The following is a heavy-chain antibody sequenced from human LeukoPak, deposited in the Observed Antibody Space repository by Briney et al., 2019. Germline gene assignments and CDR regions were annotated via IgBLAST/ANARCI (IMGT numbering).Heavy chain of an antibody. CDR2: ISYDGSNK. J-gene: IGHJ4*02. CDR1: GFTFSSYG. CDR3: ARDRGSSWFIDY. D-gene: IGHD6-13*01. V-gene: IGHV3-33*05. Sequence: GGSLRLSCAASGFTFSSYGMHWVRQAPGKGLEWVAVISYDGSNKYHADSVKGRFTISRDNSKNTLYLQMNSLRAEDTAVYYCARDRGSSWFIDYWGQGTLVTVSS.